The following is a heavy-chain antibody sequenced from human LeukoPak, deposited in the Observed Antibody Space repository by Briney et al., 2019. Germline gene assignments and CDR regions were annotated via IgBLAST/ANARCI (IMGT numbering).Heavy chain of an antibody. Sequence: GRSLRLSCAASGFTFSSYWMGWARQAPGKGLEWVANIKQDGSEKYYVDSVKGRFTISRDNAKNSLYLQMNSLRAEDTAVYYCARDRRDTMIVVDKTFDYWGQGTLVTVSS. J-gene: IGHJ4*02. CDR1: GFTFSSYW. CDR2: IKQDGSEK. V-gene: IGHV3-7*01. CDR3: ARDRRDTMIVVDKTFDY. D-gene: IGHD3-22*01.